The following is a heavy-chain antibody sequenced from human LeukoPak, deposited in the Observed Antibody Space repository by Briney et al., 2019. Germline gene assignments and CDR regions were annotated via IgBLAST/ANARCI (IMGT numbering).Heavy chain of an antibody. CDR3: ARDRSLCEVVIIDF. V-gene: IGHV3-7*01. Sequence: PGGSLRLSCAASGFRFSNSWMTWVRQAPGKGLEWVANIMQDGSEKYYVDSVMGRFTISRDNAQNSVYLQMNSLRAEDTAVYYCARDRSLCEVVIIDFWGQGTLVTVSS. CDR1: GFRFSNSW. D-gene: IGHD3-3*01. CDR2: IMQDGSEK. J-gene: IGHJ4*02.